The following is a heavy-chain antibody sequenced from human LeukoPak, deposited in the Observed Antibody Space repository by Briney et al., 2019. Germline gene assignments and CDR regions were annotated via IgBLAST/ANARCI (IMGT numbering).Heavy chain of an antibody. CDR2: IWHDGSKT. J-gene: IGHJ4*02. CDR1: GFIFSRYD. V-gene: IGHV3-33*01. D-gene: IGHD4-17*01. CDR3: ARDPATVTSHFDY. Sequence: GTSLRLSCVASGFIFSRYDMHWVRQAPGKGLECVALIWHDGSKTHYADSVKGRFTISKDDSKSTLYVQINSLRVEATVVYYCARDPATVTSHFDYWGQGALVTVSS.